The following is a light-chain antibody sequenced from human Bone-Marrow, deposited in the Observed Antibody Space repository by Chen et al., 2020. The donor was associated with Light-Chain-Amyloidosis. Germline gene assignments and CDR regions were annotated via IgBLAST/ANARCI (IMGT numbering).Light chain of an antibody. V-gene: IGLV6-57*02. CDR1: GGASASNY. CDR2: EDD. CDR3: QAFDINYRWV. Sequence: LTQPHSVSGSPGETRTISCTGSGGASASNYVQWYQQRPGSAPTTVIFEDDQRPSGVPDRFFGSIDSSSNSAYLTITGLRSEDEGDYYCQAFDINYRWVFGGGTKVTVL. J-gene: IGLJ3*02.